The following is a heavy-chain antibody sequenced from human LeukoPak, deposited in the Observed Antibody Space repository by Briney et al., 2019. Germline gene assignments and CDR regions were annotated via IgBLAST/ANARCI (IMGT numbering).Heavy chain of an antibody. Sequence: GGSLRLSCAASGFTVSSNYMSWVRQAPGKGLEWVSVIYSGGSTYYADSVKGRFTISRDNSKNTLYLQMNSLRVEDTAVYYCAREGYYDSRAYYYGLDVWGQGTTVTVSS. CDR3: AREGYYDSRAYYYGLDV. D-gene: IGHD3-22*01. CDR1: GFTVSSNY. CDR2: IYSGGST. J-gene: IGHJ6*02. V-gene: IGHV3-66*01.